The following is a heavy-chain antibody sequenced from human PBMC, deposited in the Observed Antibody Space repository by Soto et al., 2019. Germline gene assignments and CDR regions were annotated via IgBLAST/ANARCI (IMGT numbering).Heavy chain of an antibody. CDR2: IIPIFGTA. Sequence: QVQLVQSGAEVKKPGSSVKVSCKASGGTFSSYAISWVRQAPGQGLEWMGGIIPIFGTANYAQKFQGRVTITADEATSTAYMELSSLRSEDTAVYYCARRIAVAGPPWDWFDPWGQGTLVTVSS. D-gene: IGHD6-19*01. CDR3: ARRIAVAGPPWDWFDP. CDR1: GGTFSSYA. V-gene: IGHV1-69*01. J-gene: IGHJ5*02.